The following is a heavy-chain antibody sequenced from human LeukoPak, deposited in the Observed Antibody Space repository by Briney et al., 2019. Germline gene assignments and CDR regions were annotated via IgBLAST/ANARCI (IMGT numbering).Heavy chain of an antibody. CDR2: IKQDGSET. J-gene: IGHJ4*02. V-gene: IGHV3-7*01. CDR3: ARALSDFWTGYFFDS. CDR1: RINFNSYW. Sequence: GGSLRLSCAVSRINFNSYWMTWVLQAPGKRLEWVANIKQDGSETYYMDSVKGRFSISRDNAKNSLYLQMNSLRAEDTAVYYCARALSDFWTGYFFDSWGQGTLVTVSS. D-gene: IGHD3/OR15-3a*01.